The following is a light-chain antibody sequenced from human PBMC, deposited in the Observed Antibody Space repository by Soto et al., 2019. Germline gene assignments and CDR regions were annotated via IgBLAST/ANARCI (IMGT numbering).Light chain of an antibody. CDR1: QSVSSY. J-gene: IGKJ5*01. Sequence: ELVWTQSPATLSLSPGERAGLSCRASQSVSSYLAWYQQKPGQAPRLLIYDASNRATGIPARFSGSGSGTDFTLTISSLEPEDFAVYYCQQRSNWPPITFGQGTRLEI. CDR2: DAS. CDR3: QQRSNWPPIT. V-gene: IGKV3-11*01.